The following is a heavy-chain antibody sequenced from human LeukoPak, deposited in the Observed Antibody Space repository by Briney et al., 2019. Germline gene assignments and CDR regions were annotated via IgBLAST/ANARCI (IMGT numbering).Heavy chain of an antibody. V-gene: IGHV4-39*01. CDR1: GGSISNSDYY. CDR2: INYRGNT. CDR3: AKTRARGQVDPGTSGYINY. D-gene: IGHD3-22*01. Sequence: SGTLSLTCTVSGGSISNSDYYWDWIRQPPGKGLEWIGSINYRGNTYYKPSLESRVTISVDTSKNQFSLRMSSVTAADTAVYYCAKTRARGQVDPGTSGYINYWGQGTLVTVSS. J-gene: IGHJ4*02.